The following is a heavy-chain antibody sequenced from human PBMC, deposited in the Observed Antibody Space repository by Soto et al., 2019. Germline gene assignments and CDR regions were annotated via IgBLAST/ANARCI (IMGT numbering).Heavy chain of an antibody. CDR3: ASAYYGDYVIDY. Sequence: SETLSLTCTVSGGTISSGGYYWSWIRQHPGKGLEWIGYIYYSGSTYYNPSLKSRVTISVDTSKNQFSLKLSSVTAAATAVYYCASAYYGDYVIDYWGQGTLVTVSS. CDR2: IYYSGST. D-gene: IGHD4-17*01. J-gene: IGHJ4*02. V-gene: IGHV4-31*03. CDR1: GGTISSGGYY.